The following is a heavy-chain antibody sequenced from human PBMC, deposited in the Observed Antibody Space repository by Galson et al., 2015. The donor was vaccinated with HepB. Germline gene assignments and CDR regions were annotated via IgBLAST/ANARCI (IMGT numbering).Heavy chain of an antibody. D-gene: IGHD2-21*01. J-gene: IGHJ6*03. V-gene: IGHV1-69*13. CDR3: ARASRYCGGDCYYPRRMDYYYYMDV. CDR2: IIPIFGTA. Sequence: SVKVSCKASGGTFSSYAISWVRQAPGQGLEWMGGIIPIFGTANYAQKFQGRVTITADESTSTAYMELSSLRSEDTAVYYCARASRYCGGDCYYPRRMDYYYYMDVWGRGTTVTVSS. CDR1: GGTFSSYA.